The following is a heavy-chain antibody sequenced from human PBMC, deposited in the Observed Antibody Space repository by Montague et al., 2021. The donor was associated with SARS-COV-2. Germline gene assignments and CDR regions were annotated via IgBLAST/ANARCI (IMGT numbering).Heavy chain of an antibody. Sequence: SETLSLTCNVSGDSITNTRYFWSWMPQPPGKARERIGSIYQNGKTYYNPSLERPVLLSTDTSKNQFSLRLSSAIASDTAVYYCSVERNYFFDYWGQGFLVSVSS. V-gene: IGHV4-39*01. CDR1: GDSITNTRYF. CDR3: SVERNYFFDY. CDR2: IYQNGKT. J-gene: IGHJ4*02. D-gene: IGHD4-11*01.